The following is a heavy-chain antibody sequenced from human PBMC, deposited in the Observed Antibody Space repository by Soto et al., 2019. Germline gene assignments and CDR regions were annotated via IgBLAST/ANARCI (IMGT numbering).Heavy chain of an antibody. J-gene: IGHJ6*02. Sequence: QVQLVQSGAEVKKPGASVKVSCKASGYTFSSYGISWVRQAPGQGLEWMGWISAYNGNTNYAQKLQGRVTMTTDTPTSTAYMEPRSLRSDDTAVYYCASSYCGGDCSVLYYYYGMDVWGQGTTVTVSS. V-gene: IGHV1-18*01. CDR3: ASSYCGGDCSVLYYYYGMDV. CDR2: ISAYNGNT. D-gene: IGHD2-21*02. CDR1: GYTFSSYG.